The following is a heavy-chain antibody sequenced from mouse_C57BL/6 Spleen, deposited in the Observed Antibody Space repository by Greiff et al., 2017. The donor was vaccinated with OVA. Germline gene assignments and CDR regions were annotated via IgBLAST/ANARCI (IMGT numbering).Heavy chain of an antibody. CDR2: INPNNGGT. Sequence: VQLQQSGPELVKPGASVKISCKASGYTFTDYYMNWVKQSHGKSLEWIGDINPNNGGTSYNQKFKGKATLTVDKSSSTAYMELRSLTSEDSAVYYCAREVGQYYFDYWGQGTTLTVSS. D-gene: IGHD3-3*01. V-gene: IGHV1-26*01. J-gene: IGHJ2*01. CDR3: AREVGQYYFDY. CDR1: GYTFTDYY.